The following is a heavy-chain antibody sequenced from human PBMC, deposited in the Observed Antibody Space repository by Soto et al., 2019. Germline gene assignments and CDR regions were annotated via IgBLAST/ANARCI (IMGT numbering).Heavy chain of an antibody. CDR3: AREEATAGNDCFDY. Sequence: SVKVYCTASPGNYLHWVRQAHGQGLEWMGWINPNSGGTHYAEQFQGRVTMTWDTSISTVYMELNSLTSDDTAVYYCAREEATAGNDCFDYWGQGNLVNVSS. V-gene: IGHV1-2*02. CDR2: INPNSGGT. D-gene: IGHD6-13*01. J-gene: IGHJ4*02. CDR1: PGNY.